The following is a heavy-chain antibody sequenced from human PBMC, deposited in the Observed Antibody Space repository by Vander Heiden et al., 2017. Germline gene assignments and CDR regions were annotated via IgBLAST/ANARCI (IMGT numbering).Heavy chain of an antibody. J-gene: IGHJ6*02. D-gene: IGHD2-2*01. CDR3: ATLSYQLLSPYYYYYGMDV. Sequence: QVQLVQPGAAVKKPGASVKVSCKVSGYTLTELSMHWVRQAPGKGLEWMGGFDPEDGETIYAQKFQGRVTMTEDTSTDTAYMELSSLRSEDTAVYYCATLSYQLLSPYYYYYGMDVWGQGTTVTVSS. CDR2: FDPEDGET. V-gene: IGHV1-24*01. CDR1: GYTLTELS.